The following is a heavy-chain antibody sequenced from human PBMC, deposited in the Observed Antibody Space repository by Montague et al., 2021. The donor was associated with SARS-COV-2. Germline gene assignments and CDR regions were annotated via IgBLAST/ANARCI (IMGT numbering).Heavy chain of an antibody. CDR2: LNHSGST. Sequence: SETLSLTCTVYGGSFSGYYWSWIRQPPGKWLEWIGELNHSGSTNYNPSLKSLVTISVDTSKTHFSLKLSSVTAADTAAYYFASAGGLYTESYYLEVYYYGMDVWGQGTTVTVSS. D-gene: IGHD1-26*01. CDR3: ASAGGLYTESYYLEVYYYGMDV. V-gene: IGHV4-34*01. CDR1: GGSFSGYY. J-gene: IGHJ6*02.